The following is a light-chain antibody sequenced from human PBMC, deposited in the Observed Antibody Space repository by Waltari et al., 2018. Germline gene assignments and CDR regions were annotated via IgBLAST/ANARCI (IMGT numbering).Light chain of an antibody. V-gene: IGKV1-33*01. Sequence: DIQMTQSPSSLPASVGDRLTLTCQASQDISNYLNWYQQKPGKAPKLLIYDASNLETGVPSRFSGSGSGTDFTFTISSLQPEDIATYYCQQYDNLPRLTFGGGTKVEIK. CDR2: DAS. J-gene: IGKJ4*01. CDR1: QDISNY. CDR3: QQYDNLPRLT.